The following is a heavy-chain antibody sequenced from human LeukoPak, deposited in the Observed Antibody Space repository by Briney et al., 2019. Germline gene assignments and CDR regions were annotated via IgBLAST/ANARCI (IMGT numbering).Heavy chain of an antibody. CDR1: GGSISSGGYS. D-gene: IGHD2-2*01. Sequence: PSQTLSLTCAVSGGSISSGGYSWSWIRQPPGKALEWIGNIYHSGSTYYNPSLKSRVTISVDRSKNQFSLKLSSVTAADTAVYYCARGGGYCSSTSCHFDYWGQGTLVTVSS. V-gene: IGHV4-30-2*01. CDR2: IYHSGST. J-gene: IGHJ4*02. CDR3: ARGGGYCSSTSCHFDY.